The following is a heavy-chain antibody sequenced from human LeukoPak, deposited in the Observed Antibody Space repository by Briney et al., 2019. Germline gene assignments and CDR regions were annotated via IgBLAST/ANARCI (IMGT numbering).Heavy chain of an antibody. CDR2: ISSSSSYI. CDR3: AKVHLTYYYDSSGYGFQDY. V-gene: IGHV3-21*01. CDR1: GFTFSSYS. J-gene: IGHJ4*02. D-gene: IGHD3-22*01. Sequence: NPGGSLRLSCAASGFTFSSYSMNWVRQAPGKGLEWVSSISSSSSYIYYADSVKGRLTISRDNAKNSLYLQMNSLRAEDTAVYYCAKVHLTYYYDSSGYGFQDYWGQGALVTVSS.